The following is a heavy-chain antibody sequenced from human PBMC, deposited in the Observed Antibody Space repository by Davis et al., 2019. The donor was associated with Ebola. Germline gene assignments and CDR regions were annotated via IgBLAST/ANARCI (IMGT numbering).Heavy chain of an antibody. Sequence: MPSETLSLTCAVSGGSISSGGYSWSWIRQPPGKGLEWIGYIYYSGSTYYNPSLKSRVTISVDTSKNQFSLKLSSVTAADTAVYYCARGILVGAPSGWFDPWGQGTLVTVSS. CDR2: IYYSGST. V-gene: IGHV4-30-4*07. D-gene: IGHD1-26*01. J-gene: IGHJ5*02. CDR1: GGSISSGGYS. CDR3: ARGILVGAPSGWFDP.